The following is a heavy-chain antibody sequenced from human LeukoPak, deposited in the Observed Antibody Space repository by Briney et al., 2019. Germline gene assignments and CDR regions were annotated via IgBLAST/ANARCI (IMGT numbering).Heavy chain of an antibody. CDR3: ARDYRFYESNGYFPFDY. J-gene: IGHJ4*02. CDR2: ISGNSKTI. V-gene: IGHV3-48*02. Sequence: QPEGSLRLSCAASGFSFSTYGMNWVRQAPGKGLEWVSYISGNSKTIYYADSVKGRFSISRDNAKNSLYLQMNSLRDEGTAMYYCARDYRFYESNGYFPFDYWGQGTLVTGS. CDR1: GFSFSTYG. D-gene: IGHD3-22*01.